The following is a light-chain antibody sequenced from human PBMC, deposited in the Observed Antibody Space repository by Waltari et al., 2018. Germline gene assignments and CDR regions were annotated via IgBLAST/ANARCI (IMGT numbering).Light chain of an antibody. J-gene: IGLJ2*01. V-gene: IGLV2-14*03. CDR1: SSDVGGYNS. Sequence: QSALTQPASVSGSPGQSITISCAGTSSDVGGYNSVSRYQHHPGKAPTLVIFDVSNRPSGVSNRFSGSKSANTASLTISGLQAEDEAHYYCGSYSKTSTLVVFGGGTKLTVL. CDR3: GSYSKTSTLVV. CDR2: DVS.